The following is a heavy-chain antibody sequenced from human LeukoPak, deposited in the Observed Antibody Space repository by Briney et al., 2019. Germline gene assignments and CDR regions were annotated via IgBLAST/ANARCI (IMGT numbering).Heavy chain of an antibody. CDR3: AKTRPLDSSSWSHGDY. V-gene: IGHV3-23*01. Sequence: GGSLRLSCAASGFTFSSYAMSWVRQAPGKGLEWVSAISGSGDSTYYGDSVKGRFTISRDNSKNTLYLQMNSLRAEDPAVYYCAKTRPLDSSSWSHGDYWGQGTLVTVSS. CDR2: ISGSGDST. J-gene: IGHJ4*02. CDR1: GFTFSSYA. D-gene: IGHD6-13*01.